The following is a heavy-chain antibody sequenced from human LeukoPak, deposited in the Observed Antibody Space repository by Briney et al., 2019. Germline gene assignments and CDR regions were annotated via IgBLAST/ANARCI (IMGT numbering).Heavy chain of an antibody. Sequence: PGGSLRLSRAASGFTVSSNYMSWVRQAPGKGLEWVSVIYSGGSTYYADSVKGRFTISRDNSKNTLYLQMNSLRAEDTAVYYCARGLPDYFDYWGQGTLVTVSS. CDR3: ARGLPDYFDY. J-gene: IGHJ4*02. CDR2: IYSGGST. D-gene: IGHD2-2*01. V-gene: IGHV3-66*01. CDR1: GFTVSSNY.